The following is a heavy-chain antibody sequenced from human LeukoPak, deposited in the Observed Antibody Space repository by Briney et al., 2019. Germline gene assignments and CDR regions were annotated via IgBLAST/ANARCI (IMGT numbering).Heavy chain of an antibody. CDR3: ARHGVPAAIANYNWFEP. D-gene: IGHD2-2*02. J-gene: IGHJ5*02. CDR1: GFTFSGYC. Sequence: PGGSLRLSCAASGFTFSGYCKHWVRQPPGKGLEWVAVIWYDGSNKYYADSVKGRFTISRDNSKNTLYLQMNSLRADDTAVYYCARHGVPAAIANYNWFEPWGQGTLVTVSS. V-gene: IGHV3-33*01. CDR2: IWYDGSNK.